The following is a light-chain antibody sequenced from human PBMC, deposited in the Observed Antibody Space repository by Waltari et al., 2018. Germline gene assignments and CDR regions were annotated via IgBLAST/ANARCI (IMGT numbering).Light chain of an antibody. J-gene: IGKJ1*01. CDR2: GAS. CDR3: QQYNKWPSWT. Sequence: DIVMTQSPATLSVSPGERATLSCRASQSISNGLAWYQQQRGQPPRLLIFGASTRATGIPARFSGSGSGTEFTLTISTMQSEDFAVYYCQQYNKWPSWTFGQGTKVEIK. V-gene: IGKV3-15*01. CDR1: QSISNG.